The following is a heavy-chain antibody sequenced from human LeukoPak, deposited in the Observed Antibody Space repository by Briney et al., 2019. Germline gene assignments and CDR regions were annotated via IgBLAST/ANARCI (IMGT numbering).Heavy chain of an antibody. CDR1: GFTVSNSY. Sequence: GGSLRLSCAASGFTVSNSYMTWVRQAPDKGREWVSLTYSAGFTYYPDSVKGRFTISRDIAKNTVFLQMNSLRVEDTAVYYCARGGGHQPTYYQYLDVWGKGTTVTVSS. CDR3: ARGGGHQPTYYQYLDV. D-gene: IGHD1-14*01. CDR2: TYSAGFT. V-gene: IGHV3-53*01. J-gene: IGHJ6*03.